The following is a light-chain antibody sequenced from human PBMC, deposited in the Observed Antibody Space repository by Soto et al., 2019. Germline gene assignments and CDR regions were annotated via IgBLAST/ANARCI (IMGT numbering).Light chain of an antibody. J-gene: IGLJ1*01. V-gene: IGLV2-8*01. CDR2: EVT. CDR1: SSDVGGYDY. Sequence: QSVLTQPPCASGSPGQSVTISCTGTSSDVGGYDYVSWYQQHPGKAPKLMIYEVTIRPSGVSDRFSGPKSGNTASLTVSGLQAEAEADYYCSSYTGGNPSYVFGTGTKV. CDR3: SSYTGGNPSYV.